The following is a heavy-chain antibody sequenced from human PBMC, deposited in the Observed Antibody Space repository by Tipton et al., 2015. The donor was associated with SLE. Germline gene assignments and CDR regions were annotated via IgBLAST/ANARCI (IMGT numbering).Heavy chain of an antibody. Sequence: GSLRLSCAASGFTFSSYWMTWVRQSPGKGLEWLANINQDGREKFYVDSMKGRLTISRDNVKKSVYLQMNSLRAEDTGVYYCGSGRQDDYWGQGTLVTVAS. CDR3: GSGRQDDY. CDR2: INQDGREK. J-gene: IGHJ4*02. CDR1: GFTFSSYW. V-gene: IGHV3-7*01.